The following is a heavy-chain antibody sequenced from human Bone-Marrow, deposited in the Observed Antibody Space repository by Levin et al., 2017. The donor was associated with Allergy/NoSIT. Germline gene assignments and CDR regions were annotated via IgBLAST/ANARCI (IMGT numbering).Heavy chain of an antibody. V-gene: IGHV3-74*01. D-gene: IGHD4-17*01. Sequence: GESLKISCAASGFTFSSYWMHWVRQAPGKGLVWVSRINSDGSSTSYADSVEGRFTISRDNAKNTMYLQMNSLRAEDTAVYYCARGTTWFDPWGQGTLVTVSS. CDR3: ARGTTWFDP. J-gene: IGHJ5*02. CDR1: GFTFSSYW. CDR2: INSDGSST.